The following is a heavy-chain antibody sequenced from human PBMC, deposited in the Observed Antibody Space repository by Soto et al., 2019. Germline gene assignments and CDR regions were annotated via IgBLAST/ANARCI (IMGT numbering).Heavy chain of an antibody. D-gene: IGHD2-15*01. Sequence: ASVKVSCKASGYTFTSYYMHWVRQAPGQGLEWMGIINPSGGSTSYAQKFQGRVTMTRDTSTSAVYMELSSLRSEDTAVYYCARDSIVVVGRSYYYYGMDVWGQGTTGTVS. CDR2: INPSGGST. V-gene: IGHV1-46*01. CDR1: GYTFTSYY. CDR3: ARDSIVVVGRSYYYYGMDV. J-gene: IGHJ6*02.